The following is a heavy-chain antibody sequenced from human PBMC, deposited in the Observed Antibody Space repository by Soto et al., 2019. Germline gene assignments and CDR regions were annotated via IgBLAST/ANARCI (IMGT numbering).Heavy chain of an antibody. V-gene: IGHV3-30-3*01. CDR2: ISYDGNNK. Sequence: GGSLRLSCAASGFTFSSYAMHWVRQAPGKGLEWVAVISYDGNNKYYADSVKGRFTMSRDNSKNTLYLQMNTLRAEDTAVYYCVRDIYGVTSAYGIDVWGQGTTVTVS. CDR3: VRDIYGVTSAYGIDV. D-gene: IGHD2-21*02. J-gene: IGHJ6*02. CDR1: GFTFSSYA.